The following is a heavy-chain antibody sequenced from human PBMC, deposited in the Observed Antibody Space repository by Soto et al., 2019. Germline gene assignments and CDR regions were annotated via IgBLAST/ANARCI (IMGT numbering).Heavy chain of an antibody. J-gene: IGHJ5*02. CDR3: ARGAIVVVPAAIGQYNWFDP. V-gene: IGHV1-69*13. Sequence: SVKVSCKASGGTFSSYATSWVRQDPGQGLEWMGGIIPIFGTANYAQKFQGRVTITADESTSTAYMELSSLRSEDTAVYYCARGAIVVVPAAIGQYNWFDPWGQGTLVTVSS. CDR2: IIPIFGTA. D-gene: IGHD2-2*01. CDR1: GGTFSSYA.